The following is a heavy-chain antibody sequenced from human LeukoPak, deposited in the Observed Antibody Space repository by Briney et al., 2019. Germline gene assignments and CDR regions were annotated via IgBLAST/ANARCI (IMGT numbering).Heavy chain of an antibody. Sequence: GESLKISCAASGFTFSSYAMSWVRQAPGKGLEWVSAISGSGGSTYYADSVKGRFTISRDNSKNTLYLQMNSLRAEDTAVYYCAKDRTYCTNGVCPYYYMDVWGKGTTVTVSS. CDR2: ISGSGGST. CDR1: GFTFSSYA. V-gene: IGHV3-23*01. D-gene: IGHD2-8*01. CDR3: AKDRTYCTNGVCPYYYMDV. J-gene: IGHJ6*03.